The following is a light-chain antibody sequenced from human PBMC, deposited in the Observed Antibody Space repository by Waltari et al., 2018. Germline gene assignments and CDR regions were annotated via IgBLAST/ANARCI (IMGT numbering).Light chain of an antibody. CDR1: HSVVYSSNNKNY. CDR3: LQTYVSPYT. Sequence: DIVMTQSPDSLGVSLGERATIHCKSSHSVVYSSNNKNYLSWYQQKQGQPPKMIIYLASTRKSVVPDLFSGSGSGTDFTLTISSLHAEDVAVYYCLQTYVSPYTFGQGTNLEI. J-gene: IGKJ2*01. CDR2: LAS. V-gene: IGKV4-1*01.